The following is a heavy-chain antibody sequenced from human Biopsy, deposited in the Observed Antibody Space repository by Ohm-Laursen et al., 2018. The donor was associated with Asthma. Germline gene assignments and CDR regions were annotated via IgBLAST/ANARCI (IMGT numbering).Heavy chain of an antibody. Sequence: SLRLSCAASGFSFSNFAILWVRQAPGKGLEWVGVISKDASTQDYADSAKGRFTMARDNSKNTLDLQMNSLREEDTAVYYCVRDGTDDAFDIWGQGTVVSVSS. J-gene: IGHJ3*02. V-gene: IGHV3-30*01. D-gene: IGHD1-1*01. CDR3: VRDGTDDAFDI. CDR2: ISKDASTQ. CDR1: GFSFSNFA.